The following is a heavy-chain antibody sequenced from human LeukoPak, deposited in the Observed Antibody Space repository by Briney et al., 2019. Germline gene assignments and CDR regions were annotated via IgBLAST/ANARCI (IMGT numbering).Heavy chain of an antibody. CDR1: GFTFSSYA. J-gene: IGHJ5*02. CDR2: ISYDGSNK. D-gene: IGHD2-2*01. CDR3: ARDRTKVDAGDPFWFDP. Sequence: GGSLRLSCAASGFTFSSYAMHWVRQAPGKGLEWVAVISYDGSNKYYADSVKGRFTISRDNSKNTLYLQMNSLRAGDTAVYYCARDRTKVDAGDPFWFDPWGQGTLVTVSS. V-gene: IGHV3-30*04.